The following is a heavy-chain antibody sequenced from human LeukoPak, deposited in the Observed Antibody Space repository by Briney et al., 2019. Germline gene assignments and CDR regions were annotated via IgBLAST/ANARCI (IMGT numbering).Heavy chain of an antibody. J-gene: IGHJ4*02. Sequence: SVKVSCKASGGTFNNFALTWVRQAPGQGPEWVGGVIPILRSANYAQKFQGRVTITTDESTTTAYLDLSSLTSDDTAYYYCAVTPHYDFWTGGNIDYWGQGTLVTVSS. V-gene: IGHV1-69*05. D-gene: IGHD3-3*01. CDR1: GGTFNNFA. CDR2: VIPILRSA. CDR3: AVTPHYDFWTGGNIDY.